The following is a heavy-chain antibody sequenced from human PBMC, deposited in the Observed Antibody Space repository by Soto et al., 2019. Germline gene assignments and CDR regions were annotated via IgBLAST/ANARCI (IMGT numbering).Heavy chain of an antibody. CDR3: ARGRRRYCSSTSCYVDAFDI. CDR2: ISAYNGNT. V-gene: IGHV1-18*01. D-gene: IGHD2-2*01. CDR1: GYTFTSYG. J-gene: IGHJ3*02. Sequence: QVQLVQSGAEVKKPGASVKVSCKASGYTFTSYGISWVRQAPGQGLEWMGWISAYNGNTNYEQKLQGRVTMTTDTSTSTAYMELRSLRSDDTAVYYCARGRRRYCSSTSCYVDAFDIWGQGTMVTVSS.